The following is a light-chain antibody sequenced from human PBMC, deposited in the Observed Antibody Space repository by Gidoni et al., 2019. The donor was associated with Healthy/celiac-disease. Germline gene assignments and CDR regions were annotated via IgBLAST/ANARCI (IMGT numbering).Light chain of an antibody. CDR2: DDS. J-gene: IGLJ3*02. CDR3: QVWDSSSDLWV. Sequence: SYLLPQPPSVSVAPGQTARITCGGNNIGSKSVHWYQQKPGQAPVLVVYDDSDRPSGIPERFSGSNSGNTATLTISRVEAGDEADYYCQVWDSSSDLWVFGGGTKLTVL. CDR1: NIGSKS. V-gene: IGLV3-21*02.